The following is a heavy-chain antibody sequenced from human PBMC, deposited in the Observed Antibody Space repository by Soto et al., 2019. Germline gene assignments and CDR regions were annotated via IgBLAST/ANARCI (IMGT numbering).Heavy chain of an antibody. CDR2: IYYSGSP. CDR1: GCSISRCGYY. V-gene: IGHV4-31*03. J-gene: IGHJ3*02. CDR3: AREAYYDILTGHGDAFDI. D-gene: IGHD3-9*01. Sequence: SETLSLTCTFSGCSISRCGYYWGLSRQDPGKGREWIGYIYYSGSPYYNPSLKSRVTISVDTSKNQFSLKLSSVTAADTAVYYCAREAYYDILTGHGDAFDIWGQGTMVTVSS.